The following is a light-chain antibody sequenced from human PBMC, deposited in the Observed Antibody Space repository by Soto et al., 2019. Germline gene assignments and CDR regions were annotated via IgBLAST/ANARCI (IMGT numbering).Light chain of an antibody. CDR3: AAWDDSLNRVV. Sequence: QSVLTQPPSASGTPGQTIAISCSGGSSNIGSHTVNWYQQLPGTAPRLLIYSNTQRPSGVPDRFSGSKSGTSASLAITGLQSEYEGDYYCAAWDDSLNRVVFGGGTKLTVL. J-gene: IGLJ2*01. CDR2: SNT. CDR1: SSNIGSHT. V-gene: IGLV1-44*01.